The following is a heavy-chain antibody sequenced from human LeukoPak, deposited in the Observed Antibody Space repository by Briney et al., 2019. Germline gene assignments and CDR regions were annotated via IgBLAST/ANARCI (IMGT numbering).Heavy chain of an antibody. D-gene: IGHD4-17*01. Sequence: SETLSLTCTVSGGSISSGSYYWSWIRQPAGKGLEWIGRIYTSGSTNYNPSLKSRVTISVDTSKNQFSLKLSSVTAADTAVYYCARDSDDYGDYGDWGQGTLVTVSP. CDR2: IYTSGST. CDR3: ARDSDDYGDYGD. V-gene: IGHV4-61*02. CDR1: GGSISSGSYY. J-gene: IGHJ4*02.